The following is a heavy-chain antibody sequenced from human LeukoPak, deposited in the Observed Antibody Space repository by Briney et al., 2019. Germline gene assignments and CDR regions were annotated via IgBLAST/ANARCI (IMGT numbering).Heavy chain of an antibody. D-gene: IGHD6-19*01. J-gene: IGHJ4*02. CDR1: GGSISSSSYY. CDR2: IYYSGST. V-gene: IGHV4-39*07. Sequence: SETLSLTCTVSGGSISSSSYYWGWIRQPPGKGLEWIGSIYYSGSTYYNPSLKSRITISVDTSKNQFSLKLSSVTAADTAVYYCARDGSGSAVAEPSIDYWGQGTLVTVSS. CDR3: ARDGSGSAVAEPSIDY.